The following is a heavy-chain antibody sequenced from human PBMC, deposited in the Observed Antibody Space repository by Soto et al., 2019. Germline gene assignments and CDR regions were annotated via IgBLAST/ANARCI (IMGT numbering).Heavy chain of an antibody. Sequence: QVQLVQSGAEVKKPGASVKVSCKASGYTFTAYYIHWMRQAPGQGLEWMGWINPNSGGTNYAQKFQGRVTMTRDTSISTAYMELSSLRSDDTAVYYCARAGVWGYCSSTSCYIDYWGQGTLVTVSS. J-gene: IGHJ4*02. D-gene: IGHD2-2*01. CDR1: GYTFTAYY. CDR3: ARAGVWGYCSSTSCYIDY. CDR2: INPNSGGT. V-gene: IGHV1-2*02.